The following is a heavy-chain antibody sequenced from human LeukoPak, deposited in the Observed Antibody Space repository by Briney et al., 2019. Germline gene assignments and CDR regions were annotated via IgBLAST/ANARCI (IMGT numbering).Heavy chain of an antibody. CDR1: GYSFTSYW. V-gene: IGHV5-10-1*01. Sequence: GESLKISCKGSGYSFTSYWISWVRQMPGNGLEWMGRIDPSDSYTNYSPSLQGHVTISADKSISTVYLQWSSLKASDTAMYYCARHPYSSTWYDYWGQGTLVTVSS. CDR2: IDPSDSYT. J-gene: IGHJ4*02. CDR3: ARHPYSSTWYDY. D-gene: IGHD6-13*01.